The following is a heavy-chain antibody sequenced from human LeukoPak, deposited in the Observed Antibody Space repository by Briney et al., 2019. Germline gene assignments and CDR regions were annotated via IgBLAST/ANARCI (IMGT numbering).Heavy chain of an antibody. CDR2: INWNGGST. D-gene: IGHD4-23*01. CDR1: GFTFDDYG. J-gene: IGHJ4*02. Sequence: GGSLRLSCAASGFTFDDYGMSWVRQAPGKGLEWVSGINWNGGSTGYADSVKGRFTISRDNAKNSLYLQMNSPRAEDTALYYCAREGDYGGNSYFDYWGQGTLVTVSS. V-gene: IGHV3-20*04. CDR3: AREGDYGGNSYFDY.